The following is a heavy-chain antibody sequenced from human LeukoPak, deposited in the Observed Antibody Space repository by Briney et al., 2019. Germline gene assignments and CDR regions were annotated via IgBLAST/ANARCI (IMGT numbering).Heavy chain of an antibody. V-gene: IGHV3-23*01. Sequence: GGSLRLSCATSGFTFRSYAMSWVRQAPGKGLEWVSAISGSGGNTYYADSVKGRFTISRDNSKNTQYLQMNSLRDEDTAVYYCAKELSWGVAARLDYWGQGTLVTVSS. CDR2: ISGSGGNT. CDR3: AKELSWGVAARLDY. D-gene: IGHD6-6*01. J-gene: IGHJ4*02. CDR1: GFTFRSYA.